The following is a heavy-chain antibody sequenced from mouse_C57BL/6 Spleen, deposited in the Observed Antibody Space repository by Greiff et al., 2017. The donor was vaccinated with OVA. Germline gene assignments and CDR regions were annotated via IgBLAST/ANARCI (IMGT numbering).Heavy chain of an antibody. CDR3: ARSLRDYAMDY. V-gene: IGHV1-64*01. CDR1: GYTFTSYW. J-gene: IGHJ4*01. CDR2: IHPNSGST. Sequence: VQLKQPGAELVKPGASVKLSCKASGYTFTSYWMHWVKQRPGQGLEWIGMIHPNSGSTNYNEKFKSKATLTVDKSSSTAYMQLSSLTSEDSAVYYCARSLRDYAMDYWGQGTSVTVSS.